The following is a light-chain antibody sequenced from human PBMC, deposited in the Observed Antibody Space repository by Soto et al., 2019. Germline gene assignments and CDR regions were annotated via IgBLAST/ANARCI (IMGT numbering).Light chain of an antibody. CDR1: QGISNY. CDR2: AAS. V-gene: IGKV1-27*01. J-gene: IGKJ1*01. Sequence: DIQMTQSPSSLSASVGDRVTITCRASQGISNYLAWYQQKPGKVPKLLIYAASTLQSGVPDRFSGSGSGTDFTLEISRVEAEEVGVYYCMQALETPVAFGQGTKVDIK. CDR3: MQALETPVA.